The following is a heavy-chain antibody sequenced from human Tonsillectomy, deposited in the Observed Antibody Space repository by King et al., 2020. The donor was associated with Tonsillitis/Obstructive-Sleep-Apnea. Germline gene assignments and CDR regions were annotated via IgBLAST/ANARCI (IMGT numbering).Heavy chain of an antibody. CDR1: GGSISSSSYY. V-gene: IGHV4-39*01. CDR3: ARIPALIWFGELFAFDI. D-gene: IGHD3-10*01. CDR2: IYYSGST. Sequence: LQLQESGPGLVKPSETLSLTCTVSGGSISSSSYYWGWIRQPPGKGLEWIGSIYYSGSTYYNPSLKSRVTISVDTSKNQFSLKLSSVTAADTAVYYCARIPALIWFGELFAFDIWGQGTMVTVSS. J-gene: IGHJ3*02.